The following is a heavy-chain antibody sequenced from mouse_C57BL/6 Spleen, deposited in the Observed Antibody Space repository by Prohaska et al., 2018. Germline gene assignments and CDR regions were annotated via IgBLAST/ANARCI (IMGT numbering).Heavy chain of an antibody. D-gene: IGHD2-4*01. V-gene: IGHV2-9-1*01. CDR2: IWTGGGT. CDR3: ARMGLRGMYYFDY. CDR1: GFSLTSYA. Sequence: LVAPSQRLSITCTVSGFSLTSYAISWVRKPPGKGLEWLGVIWTGGGTNYNSALKSRLSISKDNSKSQVFLKMNRLQTDDTARYYCARMGLRGMYYFDYWGQGTTLTVSS. J-gene: IGHJ2*01.